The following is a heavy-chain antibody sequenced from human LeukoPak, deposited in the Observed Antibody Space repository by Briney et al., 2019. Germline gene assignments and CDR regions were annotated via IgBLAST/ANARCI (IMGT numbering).Heavy chain of an antibody. CDR1: GFTFSNFW. D-gene: IGHD2-15*01. J-gene: IGHJ4*02. CDR3: TRDSISCSGDTCYSGFDY. CDR2: IKQDGSEK. Sequence: GGSLRLSCAASGFTFSNFWMGWVRQAPGKGLEWVANIKQDGSEKYYVDSVKGRFTISRDNAKNSLYLQMNSLRDEDTAVYYCTRDSISCSGDTCYSGFDYWGPGTLVTVSS. V-gene: IGHV3-7*01.